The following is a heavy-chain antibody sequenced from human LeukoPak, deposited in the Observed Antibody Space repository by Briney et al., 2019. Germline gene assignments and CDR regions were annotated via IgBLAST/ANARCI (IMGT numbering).Heavy chain of an antibody. Sequence: GASVKVSCKASGYSFTSYYMHWVRQASGQGLEWMGFINPSGSSAAYAQKFQGRLTMTSDTSISTAYMELSRLRSDDTAVYYCAREQGYYGSGSYSDYYYMDVWGKGTAVTVSS. CDR3: AREQGYYGSGSYSDYYYMDV. CDR2: INPSGSSA. CDR1: GYSFTSYY. V-gene: IGHV1-46*01. D-gene: IGHD3-10*01. J-gene: IGHJ6*03.